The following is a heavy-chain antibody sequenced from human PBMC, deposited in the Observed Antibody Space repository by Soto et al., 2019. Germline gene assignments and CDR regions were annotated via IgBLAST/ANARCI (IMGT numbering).Heavy chain of an antibody. CDR1: GYTFNTYG. J-gene: IGHJ6*03. V-gene: IGHV1-18*04. Sequence: QAQLLQSGGELKKSGASVKVSCKASGYTFNTYGISWVRQAPGQGLEGMAWISIHNGNTNFAQKFQGRVTLTTDTSTSTDNMELRSLRSDDTAVYYCARMTTVDTSHYYMDVWGKGTTVTVSS. CDR2: ISIHNGNT. D-gene: IGHD4-4*01. CDR3: ARMTTVDTSHYYMDV.